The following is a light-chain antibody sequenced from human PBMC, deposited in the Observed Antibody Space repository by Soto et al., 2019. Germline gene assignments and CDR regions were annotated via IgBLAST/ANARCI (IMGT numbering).Light chain of an antibody. Sequence: DIQMTQSPSSLSSSVGDRVTLTCQASQSISSYLNWYKQKPGKAPKLLIYAASSLQSGVPSRFSGSGSGTDFTLTISSLKPEDFETYYCQQSYSTPRTFGQGTRLEI. CDR3: QQSYSTPRT. V-gene: IGKV1-39*01. CDR1: QSISSY. CDR2: AAS. J-gene: IGKJ5*01.